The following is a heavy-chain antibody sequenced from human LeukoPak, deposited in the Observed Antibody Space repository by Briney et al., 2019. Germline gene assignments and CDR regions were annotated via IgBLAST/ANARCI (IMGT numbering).Heavy chain of an antibody. J-gene: IGHJ3*02. CDR1: GGSFSGYY. D-gene: IGHD3-22*01. CDR2: ISRSGSII. V-gene: IGHV3-11*01. Sequence: LSLTCAVYGGSFSGYYWSWIRQAPGKGLEWVSHISRSGSIIYNADSVKGRFTISRDNAKNSLYLQMNSLRAEDTAVYYCARTAYYYDSSGYDDAFDIWGQGTMVTVSS. CDR3: ARTAYYYDSSGYDDAFDI.